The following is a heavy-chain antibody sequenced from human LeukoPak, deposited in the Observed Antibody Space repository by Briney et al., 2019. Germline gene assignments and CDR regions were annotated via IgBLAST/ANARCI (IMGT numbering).Heavy chain of an antibody. D-gene: IGHD6-13*01. CDR1: GYTFTGCY. CDR3: ARRRIAAAGTFDP. V-gene: IGHV1-2*02. CDR2: INPNSGGT. J-gene: IGHJ5*02. Sequence: GASVKVSCKASGYTFTGCYMHWVRQAPGQGLEWMGWINPNSGGTNYAQKFQGRVTMTRDTSISTAYMELSRLRSDDTAVYYCARRRIAAAGTFDPWGQGTLVTVSS.